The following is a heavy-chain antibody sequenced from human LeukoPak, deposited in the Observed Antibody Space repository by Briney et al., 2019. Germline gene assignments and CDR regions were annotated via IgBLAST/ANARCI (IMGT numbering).Heavy chain of an antibody. V-gene: IGHV3-23*01. CDR1: GLTFSAFA. D-gene: IGHD6-19*01. CDR2: ITDDGYNT. CDR3: AKDLSYTSGASDH. Sequence: GGSLRLSCAASGLTFSAFAMTWVRQAPGKGLEWVSTITDDGYNTYSADSVKGRITFSRDNSKNTLSLQLRSLRAEDTAVYYCAKDLSYTSGASDHWGQGTLVTVSS. J-gene: IGHJ4*02.